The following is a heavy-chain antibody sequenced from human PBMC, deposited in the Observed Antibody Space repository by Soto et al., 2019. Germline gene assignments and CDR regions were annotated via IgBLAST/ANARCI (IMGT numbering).Heavy chain of an antibody. CDR1: GGTFSSYA. CDR2: IIPIFGTA. J-gene: IGHJ4*02. V-gene: IGHV1-69*01. D-gene: IGHD5-18*01. CDR3: ARETYEYSYGIWQHVY. Sequence: QVQLVQSGAEVKKPGSSVKVSCKASGGTFSSYAIIWVRHAPGQGLEWMGGIIPIFGTANYAQKFQGRVTITADESTSTAYMELSRRRSADTAVYYCARETYEYSYGIWQHVYCGQGPLVTVSS.